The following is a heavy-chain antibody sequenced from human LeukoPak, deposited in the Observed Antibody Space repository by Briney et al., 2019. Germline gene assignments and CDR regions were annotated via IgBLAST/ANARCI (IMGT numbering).Heavy chain of an antibody. D-gene: IGHD6-13*01. CDR1: GFTVSNNY. CDR2: IYSGGDT. Sequence: PGGSLRLSCAASGFTVSNNYMSWVRQAPGKGLEWVSLIYSGGDTYYADSVKDRFIISRDNPKNTLYLEMHSLRAEDTAVYYCARAPTAGGSWGQGTLVTVSS. J-gene: IGHJ5*02. CDR3: ARAPTAGGS. V-gene: IGHV3-53*01.